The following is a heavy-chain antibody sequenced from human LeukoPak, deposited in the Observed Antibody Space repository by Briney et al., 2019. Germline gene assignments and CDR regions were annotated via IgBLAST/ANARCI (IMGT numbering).Heavy chain of an antibody. D-gene: IGHD5-18*01. CDR1: GFPFSSYG. CDR2: ISYDGSNK. CDR3: ALATAMPH. Sequence: GGSLRLSCAASGFPFSSYGMHWVRQAPGKGLEWVAVISYDGSNKYYADSVKGRFTISRDNSKNTLYLQMNSLRAEDTAVYYCALATAMPHGGQGTLVTVSS. J-gene: IGHJ4*02. V-gene: IGHV3-30*03.